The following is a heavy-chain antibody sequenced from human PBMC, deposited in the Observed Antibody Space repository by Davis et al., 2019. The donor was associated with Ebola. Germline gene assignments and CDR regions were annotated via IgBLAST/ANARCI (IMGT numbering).Heavy chain of an antibody. Sequence: PSETLSLTCVVYGSSFRDYSWGWIRQSPGKGLEWIGETNYRGQTRYNPYLKSRFTISVDTSKNQFSLKRNSVTAADRAVYYCVRFGRGAYWGQGTLGTVSS. CDR3: VRFGRGAY. CDR1: GSSFRDYS. CDR2: TNYRGQT. J-gene: IGHJ4*02. V-gene: IGHV4-34*10.